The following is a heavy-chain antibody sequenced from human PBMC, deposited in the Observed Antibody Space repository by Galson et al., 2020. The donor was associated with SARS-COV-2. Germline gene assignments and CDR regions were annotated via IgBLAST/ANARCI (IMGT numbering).Heavy chain of an antibody. D-gene: IGHD2-15*01. V-gene: IGHV4-4*07. CDR2: VYTSGNA. CDR3: ARNIVVVAKGHHYHNGMDV. CDR1: DGSIITYY. J-gene: IGHJ6*02. Sequence: SETLSLTCSVSDGSIITYYWSWIRQPAGKGLEWIGHVYTSGNANYNPSLNPSLKSRVTMSVDTSKNQFSLKLTSVTAADTAVYYCARNIVVVAKGHHYHNGMDVWGPGTTVTVSS.